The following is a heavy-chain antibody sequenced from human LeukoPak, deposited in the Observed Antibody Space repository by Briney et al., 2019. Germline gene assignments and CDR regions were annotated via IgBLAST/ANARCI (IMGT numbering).Heavy chain of an antibody. V-gene: IGHV4-34*01. Sequence: SETLSLTCAVYGGSFSGYYWSWIRQPPGKGLEWIGEINHSGSTNYNPSLKSRVTISVDTSKNQFALKLSSVTAADTAVYYCARLYRPRLWFGELSTWFDPWGQGTLVTVSS. CDR1: GGSFSGYY. D-gene: IGHD3-10*01. CDR2: INHSGST. CDR3: ARLYRPRLWFGELSTWFDP. J-gene: IGHJ5*02.